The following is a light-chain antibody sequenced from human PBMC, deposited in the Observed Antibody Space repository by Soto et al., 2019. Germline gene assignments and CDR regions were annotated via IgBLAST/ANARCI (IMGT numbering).Light chain of an antibody. CDR2: GAS. Sequence: EIVMTQSPATLSVSPGERATLSCRASQSVSSNLAWYQQKPGQAPRLLIYGASTRATGIPARFSGSGSGTGFTLTLSSLQSEDLAVYYCQQYNSGPPLTFGGGTKVEIK. CDR1: QSVSSN. V-gene: IGKV3-15*01. J-gene: IGKJ4*01. CDR3: QQYNSGPPLT.